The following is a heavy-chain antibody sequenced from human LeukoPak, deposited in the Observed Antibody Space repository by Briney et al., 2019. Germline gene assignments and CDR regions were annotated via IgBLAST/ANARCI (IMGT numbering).Heavy chain of an antibody. D-gene: IGHD3-16*01. CDR1: GSSISSGGYY. J-gene: IGHJ4*02. CDR2: IYYSGST. Sequence: SETLSLTCTVSGSSISSGGYYWGWIRQPPGKVLEWIGSIYYSGSTYYNPSLKSRVTISVDTSKSQFSLKLSSVTAADTAVYYCASPGGGPTKYWGQGTLITVSS. V-gene: IGHV4-39*01. CDR3: ASPGGGPTKY.